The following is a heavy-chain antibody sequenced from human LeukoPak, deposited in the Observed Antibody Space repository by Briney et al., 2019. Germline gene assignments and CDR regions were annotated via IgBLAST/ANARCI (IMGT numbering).Heavy chain of an antibody. D-gene: IGHD3-22*01. V-gene: IGHV4-61*01. Sequence: PSETLSLTCTVSGGSVSSGSYYWSWIRQPPGKGLEWIGYIYYSGSTNYNPSLKSRVTISVDTSKNQLSLKLSSVTAADTAVYYCARVYYDSSGYYTFDYWGQGTLVTVSS. J-gene: IGHJ4*02. CDR3: ARVYYDSSGYYTFDY. CDR2: IYYSGST. CDR1: GGSVSSGSYY.